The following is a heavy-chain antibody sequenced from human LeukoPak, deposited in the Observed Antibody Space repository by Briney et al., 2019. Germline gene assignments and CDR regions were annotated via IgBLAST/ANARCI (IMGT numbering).Heavy chain of an antibody. J-gene: IGHJ3*02. CDR3: ARPTNCGGDCYSTPDAFDI. CDR1: GGSISSSSYY. D-gene: IGHD2-21*01. V-gene: IGHV4-39*01. CDR2: IYYSGST. Sequence: SETLSLTCTVPGGSISSSSYYWGWIRQPPGKGLEWIGSIYYSGSTYYNPSLKSRVTISVDTSKNQFSLKLSSVTAADTAVYYCARPTNCGGDCYSTPDAFDIWGQGTMVTVSS.